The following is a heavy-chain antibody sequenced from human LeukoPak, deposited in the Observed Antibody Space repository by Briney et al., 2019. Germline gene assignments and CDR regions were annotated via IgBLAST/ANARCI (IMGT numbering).Heavy chain of an antibody. D-gene: IGHD3-16*01. CDR3: ARGPVGSQAFDY. Sequence: NPSETLSLTCTVSGYSISNGYSWGWIRQPPGKGLEWIGTISHSGTTYYNPSLKSRVTISVDTSNNQFSLKLNSVTAADTAVYYCARGPVGSQAFDYWGRGILVTVSS. V-gene: IGHV4-38-2*02. J-gene: IGHJ4*02. CDR2: ISHSGTT. CDR1: GYSISNGYS.